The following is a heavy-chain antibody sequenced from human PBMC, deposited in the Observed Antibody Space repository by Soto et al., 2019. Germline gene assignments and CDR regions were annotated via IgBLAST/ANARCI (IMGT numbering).Heavy chain of an antibody. V-gene: IGHV3-49*03. CDR3: TRDPPYQLLGDYYYYMDV. D-gene: IGHD2-2*01. J-gene: IGHJ6*03. CDR2: IRSKAYGGTT. CDR1: GFTFGDYA. Sequence: GGSLRLSCTASGFTFGDYAMSWFRQAPGKGLEWVGFIRSKAYGGTTEYAASVKGRFTISRDDSKSNAYLQMNSLKTEDTAVYYCTRDPPYQLLGDYYYYMDVWGKGTTVTVSS.